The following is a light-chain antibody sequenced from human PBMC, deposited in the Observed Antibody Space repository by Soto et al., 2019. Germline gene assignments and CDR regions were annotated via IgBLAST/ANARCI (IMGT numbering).Light chain of an antibody. CDR3: QHYNSYSWT. CDR1: QSISSW. CDR2: DAS. Sequence: DIQMTQSPSTLSASVGDRVTITCRASQSISSWLAWYQQKPGKAPKLLIYDASSLQSGVPSRFSGSGSGTELTLTISSLQPDDFATYYCQHYNSYSWTFGQGTKVEIK. V-gene: IGKV1-5*01. J-gene: IGKJ1*01.